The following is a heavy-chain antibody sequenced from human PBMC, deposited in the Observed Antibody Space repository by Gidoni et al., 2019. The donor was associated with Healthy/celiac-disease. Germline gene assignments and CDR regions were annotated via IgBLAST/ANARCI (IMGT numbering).Heavy chain of an antibody. Sequence: EVQLVESGGGLVQPGRSLRLSCAASGFTFDDYAMHWVRQAPGKGLEWVSGISWNSGSRGYADSVKGRFTISRDNAKNSLYLQMNSLRAEDTALYYCAKDIGGRYSGYDPLAHYYMDVWGKGTTVTVSS. D-gene: IGHD5-12*01. CDR1: GFTFDDYA. J-gene: IGHJ6*03. CDR3: AKDIGGRYSGYDPLAHYYMDV. CDR2: ISWNSGSR. V-gene: IGHV3-9*01.